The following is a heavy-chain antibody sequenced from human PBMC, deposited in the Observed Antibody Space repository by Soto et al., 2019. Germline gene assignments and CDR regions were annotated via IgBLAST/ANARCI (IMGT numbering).Heavy chain of an antibody. J-gene: IGHJ5*01. CDR2: IIPIFGTA. CDR1: GGTFSSYA. Sequence: ASVKVSCKASGGTFSSYAISWVRQAPGQGLEWMGGIIPIFGTANYAQKFQGRVTITADESTSTAYMELSSLRSEDTAVYYCARGPWTPPRWFDPWGQGTQVTVSS. V-gene: IGHV1-69*13. D-gene: IGHD3-3*01. CDR3: ARGPWTPPRWFDP.